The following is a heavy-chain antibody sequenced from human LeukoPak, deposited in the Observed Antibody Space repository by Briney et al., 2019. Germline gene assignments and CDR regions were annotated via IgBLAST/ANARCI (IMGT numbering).Heavy chain of an antibody. Sequence: ASVKVSCKTSGYTFTGYSMHWVRQAPGQGLEWMGRINPNTAGTNSAQKFQGRVTMTRDTSISTAYMELSSLTSDDTAVYYCARVPLLISPNWFDPWGQGTLVTVSS. CDR2: INPNTAGT. CDR1: GYTFTGYS. D-gene: IGHD2/OR15-2a*01. J-gene: IGHJ5*02. V-gene: IGHV1-2*02. CDR3: ARVPLLISPNWFDP.